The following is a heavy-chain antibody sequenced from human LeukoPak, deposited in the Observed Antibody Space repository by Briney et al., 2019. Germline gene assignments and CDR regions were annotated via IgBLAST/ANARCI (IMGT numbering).Heavy chain of an antibody. CDR1: GFTFSTYW. Sequence: GGSLRLSCAASGFTFSTYWMNWVRQAPGKGLEWVANIKHDGSEKYYADSVKGRFTISRDNSKNTLYLQMNTLRVEDTAVYYCTRDLMDYDVSTGLHHYYMDVWGQGTTVTVSS. J-gene: IGHJ6*02. CDR2: IKHDGSEK. CDR3: TRDLMDYDVSTGLHHYYMDV. V-gene: IGHV3-7*01. D-gene: IGHD3-9*01.